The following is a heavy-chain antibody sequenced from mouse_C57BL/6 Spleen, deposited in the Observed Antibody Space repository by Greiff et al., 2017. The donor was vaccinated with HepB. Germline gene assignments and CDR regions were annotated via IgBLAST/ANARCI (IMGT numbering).Heavy chain of an antibody. CDR2: IDPETGGT. CDR3: THNWDY. D-gene: IGHD4-1*01. V-gene: IGHV1-15*01. CDR1: GYTFTDYE. J-gene: IGHJ2*01. Sequence: VKLQQSGAELVRPGASVTLSCKASGYTFTDYEMHWVKQTPVHGLEWIGAIDPETGGTAYNQKFKGKAILTADKSSSTAYMELRSLTSEDSAVYYCTHNWDYWGQGTTLTVSS.